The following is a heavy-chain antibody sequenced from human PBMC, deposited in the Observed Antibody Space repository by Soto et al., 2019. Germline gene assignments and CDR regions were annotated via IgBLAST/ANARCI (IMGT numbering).Heavy chain of an antibody. D-gene: IGHD3-3*01. Sequence: ASVKVSCKASGYTFTSYYIHWVRQAPGQGLEWMGIINPSDGSTSYAQKFQGRVTMTRDTSTSTVYMELSSLRSEDTAVYYCATTFGVRVNWFDPWGQGTLVTVSS. J-gene: IGHJ5*02. CDR3: ATTFGVRVNWFDP. CDR1: GYTFTSYY. V-gene: IGHV1-46*01. CDR2: INPSDGST.